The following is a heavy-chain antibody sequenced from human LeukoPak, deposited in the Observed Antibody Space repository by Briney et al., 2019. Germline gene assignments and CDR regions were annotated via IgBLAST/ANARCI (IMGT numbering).Heavy chain of an antibody. CDR2: INPDSGGT. J-gene: IGHJ6*02. CDR3: ARNFYCSSTSCYYGPYYYGMDV. V-gene: IGHV1-2*02. D-gene: IGHD2-2*01. Sequence: GASVKVSCKTSGYNFSTYDINWVRQAPGQGLEWMGWINPDSGGTNYAQKFQGRVTMTRDTSISTAYMELSRLRSDDTAVYYCARNFYCSSTSCYYGPYYYGMDVWGPGTTVTVSS. CDR1: GYNFSTYD.